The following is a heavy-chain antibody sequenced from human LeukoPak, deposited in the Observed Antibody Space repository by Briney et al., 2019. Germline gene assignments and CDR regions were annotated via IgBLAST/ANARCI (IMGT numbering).Heavy chain of an antibody. CDR2: IRYDGSNK. J-gene: IGHJ4*02. D-gene: IGHD6-19*01. Sequence: PGGSLRLSCAASGFTFSSYGMHWVRQAPGKGLEWVAFIRYDGSNKYYADSVKGRFTISRDNSKNTLYLQMDSLRAEDTAVYYCAKERVAVAGPYFDYWGQGTLVTVSS. CDR3: AKERVAVAGPYFDY. CDR1: GFTFSSYG. V-gene: IGHV3-30*02.